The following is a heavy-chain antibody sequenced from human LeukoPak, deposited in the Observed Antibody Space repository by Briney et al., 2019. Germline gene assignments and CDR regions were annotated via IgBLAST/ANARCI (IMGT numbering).Heavy chain of an antibody. D-gene: IGHD3-10*01. Sequence: GGSLRLSCAASGFTFSSYSMNWVRQAPGKGLEWVSSISSSSSYIYYADSVKGRFTISRDNAKNSLYLQMNSLRAEDTAVYYCACSPRRFGETSGAFDIWGQGTMVTVSS. V-gene: IGHV3-21*01. CDR1: GFTFSSYS. CDR3: ACSPRRFGETSGAFDI. J-gene: IGHJ3*02. CDR2: ISSSSSYI.